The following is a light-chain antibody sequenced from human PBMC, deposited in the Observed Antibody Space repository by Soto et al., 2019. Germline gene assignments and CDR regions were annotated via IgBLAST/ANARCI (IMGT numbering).Light chain of an antibody. J-gene: IGKJ1*01. CDR2: DAL. CDR1: QSITNR. V-gene: IGKV1-5*01. CDR3: QHYGGMWT. Sequence: DIQMTQYTFTLSASVGDRVAITFRASQSITNRLAWYQLKPGKAPKVLIYDALNLESGVPSRFSGSGYGTEFTLTIRSLQLDDFATYCCQHYGGMWTFGQGTKVDI.